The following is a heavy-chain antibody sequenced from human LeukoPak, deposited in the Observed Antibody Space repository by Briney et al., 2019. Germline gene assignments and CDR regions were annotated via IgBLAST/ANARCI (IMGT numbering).Heavy chain of an antibody. CDR3: ARVIRLYYYDSSGYYRYYLDY. CDR2: INSDGSST. CDR1: GFTFSSYW. D-gene: IGHD3-22*01. J-gene: IGHJ4*02. V-gene: IGHV3-74*01. Sequence: QTGGSLRLSCAASGFTFSSYWMHWVRQAPGKGLVWVSRINSDGSSTSYADSVKGRFTISRDNAKNTLYLQMNSLRAEDTAVYYCARVIRLYYYDSSGYYRYYLDYWGQGTLVTVSS.